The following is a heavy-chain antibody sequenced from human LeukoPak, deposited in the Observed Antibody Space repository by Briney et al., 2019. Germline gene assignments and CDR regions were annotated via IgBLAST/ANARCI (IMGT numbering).Heavy chain of an antibody. Sequence: ASVKVSCKASGYTFTSYAMNWVRQAPGQGLEWMGWINTNTGNPTYAQGFTGRFVFSLDTSVSTAYLQISSLKAEDTAVYYCARARLRYFDWNRSRGFATDDYWGQGTLVTVSS. CDR2: INTNTGNP. CDR3: ARARLRYFDWNRSRGFATDDY. V-gene: IGHV7-4-1*02. CDR1: GYTFTSYA. D-gene: IGHD3-9*01. J-gene: IGHJ4*02.